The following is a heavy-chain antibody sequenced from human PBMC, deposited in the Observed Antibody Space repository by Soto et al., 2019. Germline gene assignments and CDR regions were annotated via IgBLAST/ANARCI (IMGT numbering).Heavy chain of an antibody. V-gene: IGHV4-59*01. CDR3: ARYSEGTFDY. D-gene: IGHD2-21*01. Sequence: QVQLQESGPGLVKPSETLYLTCTVSGGSISSYYWSWIRQPPGKGLEWIGYIYYSGSTNYNPSLKSRVTISVDTSKNQFSLKLSSVTAADTAVYYCARYSEGTFDYWGQGTLVTVSS. CDR1: GGSISSYY. J-gene: IGHJ4*02. CDR2: IYYSGST.